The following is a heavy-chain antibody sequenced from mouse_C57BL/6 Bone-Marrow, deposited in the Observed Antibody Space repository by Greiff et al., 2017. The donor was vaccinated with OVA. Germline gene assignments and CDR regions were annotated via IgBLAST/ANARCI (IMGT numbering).Heavy chain of an antibody. CDR3: ARHESGYYYGSRPSWFAY. CDR1: GYTFTEYT. Sequence: QVHVKQSGAELVKPGASVKLSCKASGYTFTEYTIHWVKQRSGQGLEWIGWFYPGSGSIKYNEKFKDKATLTADKSSSTAYMELSRLTSEDSAVYFCARHESGYYYGSRPSWFAYWGQGTLVTVSA. CDR2: FYPGSGSI. D-gene: IGHD1-1*01. J-gene: IGHJ3*01. V-gene: IGHV1-62-2*01.